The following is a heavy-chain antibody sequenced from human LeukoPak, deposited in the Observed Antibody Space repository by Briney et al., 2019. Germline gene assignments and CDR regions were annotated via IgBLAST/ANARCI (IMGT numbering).Heavy chain of an antibody. V-gene: IGHV3-11*01. CDR1: GFTFSDHY. CDR3: ARDGIGELLHDFDY. D-gene: IGHD3-10*01. Sequence: GGSLRLSCSASGFTFSDHYMSWIRQAPGKGLEWLSYISSSGSIIYYADSVKGRFTISRDNAKNSLYLRMNSLRAEDTAVYYCARDGIGELLHDFDYWGQGTLVTVSS. CDR2: ISSSGSII. J-gene: IGHJ4*02.